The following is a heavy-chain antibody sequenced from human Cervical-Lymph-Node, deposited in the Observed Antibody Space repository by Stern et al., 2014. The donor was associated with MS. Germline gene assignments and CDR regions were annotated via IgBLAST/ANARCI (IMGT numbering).Heavy chain of an antibody. CDR3: ARGQWLIRD. J-gene: IGHJ4*02. CDR1: GFTFSSYW. D-gene: IGHD6-19*01. CDR2: INGDGSST. Sequence: VQLVESGGGLVQPGGSLRLSCAASGFTFSSYWMHWVRQAPGKGLVWVSGINGDGSSTDNADSLKGRFTTIRDNAKNTLYLQMNSLRVDDTAVYYCARGQWLIRDWGQGTLVTVSS. V-gene: IGHV3-74*02.